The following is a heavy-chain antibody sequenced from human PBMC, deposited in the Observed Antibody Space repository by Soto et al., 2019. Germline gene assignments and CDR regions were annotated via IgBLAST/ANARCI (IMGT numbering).Heavy chain of an antibody. CDR1: GGSIRSSEW. Sequence: QVQLQESGPGLVKPSGTLSLTCAVSGGSIRSSEWWSWVRQPPGKGLEWIGEIYHSGSTNYNPSLKSPVPISVDKSKNQFSLKLTSVTAADTAVYYCAAISRRDYGDYRWFDPWGQGTVVTVSS. D-gene: IGHD4-17*01. J-gene: IGHJ5*02. CDR3: AAISRRDYGDYRWFDP. V-gene: IGHV4-4*02. CDR2: IYHSGST.